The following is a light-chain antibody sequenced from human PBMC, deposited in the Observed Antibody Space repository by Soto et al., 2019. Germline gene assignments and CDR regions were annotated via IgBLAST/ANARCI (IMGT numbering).Light chain of an antibody. Sequence: SVLTQPASVSGSPGQWITISFTGTNSDVGTYNFVSWYQQHPGKAPQLMIYDVSNRPSGGSARFSGSKSGNTASLTISGLQAEDEADYYCSSYRGSSTYVFGTGTKVTVL. CDR1: NSDVGTYNF. CDR3: SSYRGSSTYV. V-gene: IGLV2-14*01. J-gene: IGLJ1*01. CDR2: DVS.